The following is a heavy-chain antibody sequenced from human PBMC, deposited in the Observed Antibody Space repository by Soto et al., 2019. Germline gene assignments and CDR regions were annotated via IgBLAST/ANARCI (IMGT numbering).Heavy chain of an antibody. CDR1: GYTFTSYG. CDR3: ARSPLGWYVRPDYYYGMDV. CDR2: ISAYNGNT. V-gene: IGHV1-18*01. Sequence: QVQLVQSGAEVKKPGASVKVSCKASGYTFTSYGISWVRQAPGHGLEWMGWISAYNGNTNYAQKLQGRVTMTTDTSTSTAYMELRSLRSDDTAVYYCARSPLGWYVRPDYYYGMDVWGQGTTVTVSS. D-gene: IGHD6-19*01. J-gene: IGHJ6*02.